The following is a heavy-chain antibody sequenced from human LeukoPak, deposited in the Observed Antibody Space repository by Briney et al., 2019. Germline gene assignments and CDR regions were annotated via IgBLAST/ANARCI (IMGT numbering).Heavy chain of an antibody. D-gene: IGHD2-2*01. Sequence: SVKVSCKASGGTFSSYAISWVRQAPGQGLEWMGGIIPIFGTANYAQKFQGRVTITADESTSTAYMELSSLRSEDTAVYYCARGNIVEVPATGFDPWGQGTLVTVSS. V-gene: IGHV1-69*13. CDR1: GGTFSSYA. CDR3: ARGNIVEVPATGFDP. J-gene: IGHJ5*02. CDR2: IIPIFGTA.